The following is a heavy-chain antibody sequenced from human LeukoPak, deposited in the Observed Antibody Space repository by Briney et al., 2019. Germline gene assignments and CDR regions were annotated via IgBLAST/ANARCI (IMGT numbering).Heavy chain of an antibody. CDR3: AKELYFGSGSYPDY. J-gene: IGHJ4*02. D-gene: IGHD3-10*01. V-gene: IGHV3-30*18. CDR2: ISHDGSDN. CDR1: GFTLSSYG. Sequence: GRSLRLSCAASGFTLSSYGMHWVRQAPGKGLEWVAVISHDGSDNHYADSVKGRFTISRDNSKNTVYLQMSSLRPEDTAVYFCAKELYFGSGSYPDYWGQGTLVRVSS.